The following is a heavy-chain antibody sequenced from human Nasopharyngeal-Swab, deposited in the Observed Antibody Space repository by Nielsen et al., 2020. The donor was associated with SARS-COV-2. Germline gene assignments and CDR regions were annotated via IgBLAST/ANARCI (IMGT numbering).Heavy chain of an antibody. CDR1: GFTFSDYY. Sequence: GGSLRLSCVASGFTFSDYYMSWIRQAPGKGLEWVSYISSSSSYTNYADSVKGRFTISRDNAKNSLYLQMNSLRAEDTAVYYCAREGHIVVPKAFDYWGQGTLVTVSS. J-gene: IGHJ4*02. D-gene: IGHD2-21*01. V-gene: IGHV3-11*05. CDR2: ISSSSSYT. CDR3: AREGHIVVPKAFDY.